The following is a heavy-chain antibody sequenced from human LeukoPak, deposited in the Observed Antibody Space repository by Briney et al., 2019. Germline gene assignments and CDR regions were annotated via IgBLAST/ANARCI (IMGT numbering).Heavy chain of an antibody. CDR2: ISGSGGST. CDR1: GFTFSSYA. CDR3: ARDLGAIVVVPDDAFDI. Sequence: PGGSLRLSCAASGFTFSSYAMSWVGQAPGKGLEWVAAISGSGGSTYYADSVKGRFTISRDNSKNTLYLQMNSLRSEDTAVYYCARDLGAIVVVPDDAFDIWGQGTMVTVSS. V-gene: IGHV3-23*01. J-gene: IGHJ3*02. D-gene: IGHD2-2*01.